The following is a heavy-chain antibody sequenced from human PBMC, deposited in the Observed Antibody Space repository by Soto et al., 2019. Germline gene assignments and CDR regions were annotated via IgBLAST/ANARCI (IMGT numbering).Heavy chain of an antibody. D-gene: IGHD5-12*01. V-gene: IGHV3-11*01. Sequence: GGSLRLSCAASGFTFSDYYMSWIRQAPGKGLEWVSYISSSGSTIYYADSVKGRFTISRDNAKNSLYLQMNSLRAEDTAVYYCAARYDREYYFDYWGQGTLVTVSS. CDR1: GFTFSDYY. J-gene: IGHJ4*02. CDR2: ISSSGSTI. CDR3: AARYDREYYFDY.